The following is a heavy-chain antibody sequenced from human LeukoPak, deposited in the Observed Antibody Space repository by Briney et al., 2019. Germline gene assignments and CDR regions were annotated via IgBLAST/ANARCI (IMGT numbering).Heavy chain of an antibody. D-gene: IGHD2-2*01. V-gene: IGHV3-23*01. CDR3: AKGRDTSPYWYFDL. J-gene: IGHJ2*01. CDR2: ISGSGGNT. Sequence: GGSLRLSCAASGFTFSSYAMSWVRQAPGKGLEWVSGISGSGGNTYYADSVKGRFTISRDTSKNTLYLQMNSLRAEDTAVYYCAKGRDTSPYWYFDLWGHGTLVTVSS. CDR1: GFTFSSYA.